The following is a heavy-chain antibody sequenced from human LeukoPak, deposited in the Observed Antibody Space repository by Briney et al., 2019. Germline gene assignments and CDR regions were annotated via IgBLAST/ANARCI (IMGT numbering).Heavy chain of an antibody. J-gene: IGHJ4*02. CDR1: GFTFNDYA. CDR2: IGGSGGST. D-gene: IGHD5-12*01. CDR3: AKERGIYSGYDYFDY. V-gene: IGHV3-23*01. Sequence: PGGSLRLSCAASGFTFNDYAMSWVRQYPGKGLEWVSAIGGSGGSTYYADSVKGRFTISRDNSKNTLYLQMNSLRAEDMALYYCAKERGIYSGYDYFDYWGQGTLVTVSS.